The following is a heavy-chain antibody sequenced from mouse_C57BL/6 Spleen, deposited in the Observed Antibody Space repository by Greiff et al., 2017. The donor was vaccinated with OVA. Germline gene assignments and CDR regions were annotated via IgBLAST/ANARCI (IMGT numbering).Heavy chain of an antibody. CDR3: AREGDGYYDYYAMDY. V-gene: IGHV1-54*01. D-gene: IGHD2-3*01. CDR1: GYAFTNYL. CDR2: INPGSGGT. Sequence: LVESGAELVRPGTSVKVSCKASGYAFTNYLIEWVKQRPGQGLEWIGVINPGSGGTNYNEKFKGKATLTADKSSSTAYMQLSSLTSEDSAVYFCAREGDGYYDYYAMDYWGQGTSVTVSS. J-gene: IGHJ4*01.